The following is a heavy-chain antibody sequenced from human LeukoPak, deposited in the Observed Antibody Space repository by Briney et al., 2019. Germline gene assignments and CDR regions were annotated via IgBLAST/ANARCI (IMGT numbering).Heavy chain of an antibody. CDR2: ICYSGST. J-gene: IGHJ4*02. V-gene: IGHV4-31*03. Sequence: SETLSLTCTVSGGSISSGGYYWSWIRQHPGKGLEWIGYICYSGSTYYNPSLKSRVTISVDTSKNQFSLKLSSVTAADTAVYYCVNYYDSSGYYYFDYWGQGTLVTVSS. CDR3: VNYYDSSGYYYFDY. D-gene: IGHD3-22*01. CDR1: GGSISSGGYY.